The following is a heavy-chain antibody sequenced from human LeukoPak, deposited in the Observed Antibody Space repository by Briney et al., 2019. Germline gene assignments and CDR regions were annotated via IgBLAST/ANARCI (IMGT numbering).Heavy chain of an antibody. CDR2: IYYSGST. CDR3: APFRRDSSGWYWFDP. CDR1: GGSISSYY. V-gene: IGHV4-59*08. D-gene: IGHD6-19*01. J-gene: IGHJ5*02. Sequence: SETLSLTCTVSGGSISSYYWSWIRQPPGKGLEWIGYIYYSGSTNYNPSLKSRVTISVDTSKNQFSLKLSSMTAADTAVYYCAPFRRDSSGWYWFDPWGQGTLVTVSS.